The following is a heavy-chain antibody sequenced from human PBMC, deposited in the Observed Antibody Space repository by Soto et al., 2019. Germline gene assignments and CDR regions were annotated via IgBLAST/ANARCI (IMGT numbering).Heavy chain of an antibody. CDR1: GFTFSSYG. Sequence: QVQLVESGGGVVQPGRSLRLSCAASGFTFSSYGMHWVRQAPGKGLEWVAVIWYDGSNKYYADSVKGRFTISRDNSKNTLYLQMNSLRAEDTAVYYCARDFPILERVLDYWGQGTLVTVSS. J-gene: IGHJ4*02. CDR2: IWYDGSNK. D-gene: IGHD1-1*01. V-gene: IGHV3-33*01. CDR3: ARDFPILERVLDY.